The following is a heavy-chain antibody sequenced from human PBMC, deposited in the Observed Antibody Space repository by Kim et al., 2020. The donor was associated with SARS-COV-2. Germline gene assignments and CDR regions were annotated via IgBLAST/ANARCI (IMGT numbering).Heavy chain of an antibody. CDR1: GFTFINSP. CDR2: IDGTATKT. V-gene: IGHV3-23*01. D-gene: IGHD2-15*01. Sequence: GGSLRLSCAASGFTFINSPMSWVRQAPGKGLEWVSTIDGTATKTYYADSVKGRFTISRDNSRNTLYLQINSLRADDTALYYCAKDPGGSFDWWGQGTLVTVSS. J-gene: IGHJ4*02. CDR3: AKDPGGSFDW.